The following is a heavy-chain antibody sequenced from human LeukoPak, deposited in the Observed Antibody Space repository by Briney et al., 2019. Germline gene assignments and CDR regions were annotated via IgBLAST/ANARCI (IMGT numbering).Heavy chain of an antibody. V-gene: IGHV4-30-2*01. J-gene: IGHJ5*02. D-gene: IGHD3-3*01. CDR3: ARGVADHYDFWSGYSQEPNWFDP. CDR1: GGSISSGGYS. Sequence: PSETLSLTCAVSGGSISSGGYSWSWIRQPPGKGLEWIGYNYHSGSTYYNPSLKSRVTVSVDRSKNQFSLRLRSVTAADTAVYYCARGVADHYDFWSGYSQEPNWFDPWGQGTLVTVSS. CDR2: NYHSGST.